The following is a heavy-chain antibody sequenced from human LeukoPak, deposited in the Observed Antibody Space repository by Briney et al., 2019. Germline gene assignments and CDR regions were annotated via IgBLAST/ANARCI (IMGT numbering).Heavy chain of an antibody. CDR1: GFTFSSYW. V-gene: IGHV3-7*03. CDR3: ARSSYSSSSSV. D-gene: IGHD6-6*01. Sequence: GGSLRLSCAASGFTFSSYWMSWVRQAPGKGLEWVANMNQDGSEKNYVDSVKGRFTISRDNAKNSLYLQMNSLRAEDTAVYYCARSSYSSSSSVWGQGTMVTVSS. J-gene: IGHJ3*01. CDR2: MNQDGSEK.